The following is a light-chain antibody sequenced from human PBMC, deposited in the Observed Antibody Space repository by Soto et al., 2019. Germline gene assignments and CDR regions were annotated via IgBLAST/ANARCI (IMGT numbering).Light chain of an antibody. J-gene: IGKJ1*01. CDR1: QSVGSN. CDR2: AAF. Sequence: EIMMTQSPATLPVSPGQRVPLSCRASQSVGSNLAWYQQTPRQAPRLLIYAAFTRSTDVPARFSGSRSGTECTLPISRVQSEGFVVYYCQKYCKWCCKFRRGT. V-gene: IGKV3-15*01. CDR3: QKYCKWCCK.